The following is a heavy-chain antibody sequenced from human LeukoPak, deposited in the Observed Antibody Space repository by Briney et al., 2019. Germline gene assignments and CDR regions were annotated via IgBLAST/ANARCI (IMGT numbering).Heavy chain of an antibody. Sequence: GSLRLSCAASGFTFSDYYMSWIRQAPGKGLEWVSYISSSGSTIYYADSAKGRFTISRDNAKNSLYLQMNSLRAEDTAVYYCARVTTVTYGWFDPWGQGTLVTVSS. V-gene: IGHV3-11*01. D-gene: IGHD4-17*01. CDR1: GFTFSDYY. J-gene: IGHJ5*02. CDR2: ISSSGSTI. CDR3: ARVTTVTYGWFDP.